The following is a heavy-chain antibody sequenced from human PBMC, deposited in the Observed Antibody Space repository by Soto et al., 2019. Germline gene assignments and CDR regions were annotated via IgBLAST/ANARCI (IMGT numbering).Heavy chain of an antibody. CDR2: ISYDGSNK. CDR1: GFTFSSYA. J-gene: IGHJ3*02. CDR3: AREQYVENWNDEKWYAFDI. D-gene: IGHD1-1*01. V-gene: IGHV3-30*04. Sequence: GGSLRLSCAASGFTFSSYAMHWVRQAPGKGLEWVAVISYDGSNKYYADSVKGRFTISRDNSKNTLYLQMNSLRAEDTAVYYCAREQYVENWNDEKWYAFDIWGQGTMVTVSS.